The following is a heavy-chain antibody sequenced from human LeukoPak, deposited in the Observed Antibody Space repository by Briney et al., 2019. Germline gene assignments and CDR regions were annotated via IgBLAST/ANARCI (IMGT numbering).Heavy chain of an antibody. V-gene: IGHV1-2*02. CDR2: INPNSGDT. Sequence: ASVKVSCKASGYTFTGYYMHWVRQAPGQGLEWMGWINPNSGDTNYAQKFQGRVTMTRDTSISTAYMELSRLRSDDTAVYYCARDTNDILAFDPWGQGTLVTVSS. CDR3: ARDTNDILAFDP. J-gene: IGHJ5*02. D-gene: IGHD3-9*01. CDR1: GYTFTGYY.